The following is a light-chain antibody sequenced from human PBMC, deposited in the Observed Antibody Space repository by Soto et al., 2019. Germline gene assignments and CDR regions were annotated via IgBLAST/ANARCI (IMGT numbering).Light chain of an antibody. J-gene: IGKJ4*01. CDR2: GVA. CDR3: QQYKTWLT. Sequence: EVVLTQSPATLSVSPGERVTLSCRASQSVDYNLAWYQQKPGQAHRLLIYGVATRATGIPARFSGSASGTEFTLTISSLQSEDFAIYYCQQYKTWLTFGGGTKVEIK. CDR1: QSVDYN. V-gene: IGKV3-15*01.